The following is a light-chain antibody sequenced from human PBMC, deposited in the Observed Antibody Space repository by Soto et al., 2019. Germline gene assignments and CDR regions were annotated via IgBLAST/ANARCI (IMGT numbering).Light chain of an antibody. CDR3: QQYNSYSPWT. V-gene: IGKV1-5*01. J-gene: IGKJ1*01. Sequence: IQMTQSPSTLSAYVGDRVTITCRASQSISSWLAWYRQKPGKAPKLLIYDASSLESGVPSRFSGSGSGTEFTLTISSLQPDDFATYYCQQYNSYSPWTFGQGTKVDI. CDR2: DAS. CDR1: QSISSW.